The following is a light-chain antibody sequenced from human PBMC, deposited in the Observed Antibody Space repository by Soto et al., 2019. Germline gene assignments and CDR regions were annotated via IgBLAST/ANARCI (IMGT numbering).Light chain of an antibody. CDR3: AAWDDSLEGDV. CDR1: SSNIGTTT. Sequence: QLVLTQAPSASGSPGQRVTISCSGSSSNIGTTTVSWFQHLPGAAPKLLISRNDQRPSGVPDRFSGSTSGTSASLAISGLQSEDEGDYYCAAWDDSLEGDVFGTGTKLTVL. V-gene: IGLV1-44*01. CDR2: RND. J-gene: IGLJ1*01.